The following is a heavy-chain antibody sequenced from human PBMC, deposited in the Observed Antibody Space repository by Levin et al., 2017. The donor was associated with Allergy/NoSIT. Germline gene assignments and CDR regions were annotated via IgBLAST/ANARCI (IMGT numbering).Heavy chain of an antibody. J-gene: IGHJ6*03. V-gene: IGHV1-8*01. CDR2: MNPNSGNT. CDR1: GYTFTSYD. D-gene: IGHD2-15*01. Sequence: GESLKISCKASGYTFTSYDINWVRQATGQGLEWMGWMNPNSGNTGYAQKFQGRVTMTRNTSISTAYMELSSLRSEDTAVYYCARVGYCSGGSCYDNYYYYYMDVWGKGTTVTVSS. CDR3: ARVGYCSGGSCYDNYYYYYMDV.